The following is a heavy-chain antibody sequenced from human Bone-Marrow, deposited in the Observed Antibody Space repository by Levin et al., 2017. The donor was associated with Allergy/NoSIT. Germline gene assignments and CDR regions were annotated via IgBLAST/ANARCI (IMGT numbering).Heavy chain of an antibody. J-gene: IGHJ4*02. CDR1: GFAFSSYA. V-gene: IGHV3-30*18. CDR3: AKAEVAFDS. Sequence: PGGSLRLSCAASGFAFSSYAMYWLRQAPGKGLEWVALIAYDGSKKKFADSVNGRFTISRDNSKNTLYLQMNTLRTEDTAVYYCAKAEVAFDSWGQGTLVTVSS. CDR2: IAYDGSKK. D-gene: IGHD2-15*01.